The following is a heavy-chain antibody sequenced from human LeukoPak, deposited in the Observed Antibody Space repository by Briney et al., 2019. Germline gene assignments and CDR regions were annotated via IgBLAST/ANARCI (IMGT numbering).Heavy chain of an antibody. CDR2: ISAYNGNT. Sequence: ASVKVSCKASGYTFTSYGISWVRQAPGQGLEWMGWISAYNGNTNYAQKLQGRVTMTTDTSTSTAYMELRSLRPDDTAVYYCARDPRLSSVTATGLYFDYWGQGTLVTVSS. CDR1: GYTFTSYG. CDR3: ARDPRLSSVTATGLYFDY. V-gene: IGHV1-18*01. J-gene: IGHJ4*02. D-gene: IGHD2-21*02.